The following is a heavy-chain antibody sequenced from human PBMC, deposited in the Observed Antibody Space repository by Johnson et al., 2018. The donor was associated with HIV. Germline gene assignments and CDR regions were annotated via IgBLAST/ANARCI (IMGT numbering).Heavy chain of an antibody. CDR1: GFSVSGNY. V-gene: IGHV3-66*01. CDR3: AIDPREWELRGWDDFDI. CDR2: IYVGGNT. D-gene: IGHD1-26*01. J-gene: IGHJ3*02. Sequence: VQLVESGGGLVQSGGSLRVSCAASGFSVSGNYMSWVRQAPGKGLEWVSSIYVGGNTYSADSVKGRFTVPRDNSKNTLYLQMNNLRADDTAVYYCAIDPREWELRGWDDFDIWGQGTLVTVSS.